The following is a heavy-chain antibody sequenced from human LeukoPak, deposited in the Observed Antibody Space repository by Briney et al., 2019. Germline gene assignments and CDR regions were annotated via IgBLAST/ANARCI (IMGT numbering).Heavy chain of an antibody. J-gene: IGHJ1*01. CDR1: GFTFSSYG. CDR3: ARGRYYDSSGLGDFQH. Sequence: GGSLRLSCAASGFTFSSYGMHWVRQAPGKGLEWVAVIWYDGSNKYYADSVKGRFTISRDNSKNTLYLQVNSLRAEDTAVYYCARGRYYDSSGLGDFQHWGQGTLVTVSS. D-gene: IGHD3-22*01. CDR2: IWYDGSNK. V-gene: IGHV3-33*01.